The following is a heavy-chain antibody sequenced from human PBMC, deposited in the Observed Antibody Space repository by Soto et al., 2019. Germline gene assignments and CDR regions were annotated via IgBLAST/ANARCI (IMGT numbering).Heavy chain of an antibody. V-gene: IGHV1-18*01. CDR1: GYTFNSYG. CDR3: ARGPTVGDI. J-gene: IGHJ3*02. D-gene: IGHD3-16*01. CDR2: IRVKNGNT. Sequence: QVQQVQSGGEVKKPGASVKVSCKASGYTFNSYGISWVRQAPGQGLEWMGWIRVKNGNTKYAQNFQGRFTMTTDTSTSTAYMELRSLRSDDTAVYYCARGPTVGDIWGQGTMVTVS.